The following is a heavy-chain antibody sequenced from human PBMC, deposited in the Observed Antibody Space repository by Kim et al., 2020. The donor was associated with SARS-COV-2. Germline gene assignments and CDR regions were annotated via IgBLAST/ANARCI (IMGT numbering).Heavy chain of an antibody. J-gene: IGHJ4*02. CDR3: ARGVTVIGYYFDY. CDR1: GDSVSSNSAA. V-gene: IGHV6-1*01. D-gene: IGHD2-21*01. Sequence: SQTLSLTCAISGDSVSSNSAAWNWIRQSPSRGLEWLGRTYYRSKWYHDYPESVIGRININPDTSRNQISLQLNSASPEDTAIYYCARGVTVIGYYFDYWGQGTLVTVSS. CDR2: TYYRSKWYH.